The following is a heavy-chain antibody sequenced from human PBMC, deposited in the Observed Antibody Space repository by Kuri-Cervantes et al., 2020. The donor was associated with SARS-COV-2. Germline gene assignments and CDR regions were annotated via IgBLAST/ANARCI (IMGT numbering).Heavy chain of an antibody. CDR1: GGSVSGYY. J-gene: IGHJ4*02. CDR3: ARAGSLLWFGELLSLFDY. D-gene: IGHD3-10*01. Sequence: ESLKISCAVYGGSVSGYYWSWIRQPPGKGLEWIGEIHHAVGTFYTPSLRSRATIFLDTSKNQFSLKLSSVTAADTAVYYCARAGSLLWFGELLSLFDYWGQGTLVTVSS. CDR2: IHHAVGT. V-gene: IGHV4-34*01.